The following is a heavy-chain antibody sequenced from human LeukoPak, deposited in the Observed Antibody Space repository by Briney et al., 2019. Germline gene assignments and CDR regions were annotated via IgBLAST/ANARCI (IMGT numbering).Heavy chain of an antibody. CDR2: IYYSGST. V-gene: IGHV4-59*01. CDR3: ARTANYYDSSGYRGGFDY. Sequence: SETLSLTCTVSGGSISSYYRSWIRQPPGKGLEWIGYIYYSGSTNYNPSLKSRVTMSVDTSKNQFSLKLSSVTAADTAVYYCARTANYYDSSGYRGGFDYWGQGTLVTVSS. D-gene: IGHD3-22*01. CDR1: GGSISSYY. J-gene: IGHJ4*02.